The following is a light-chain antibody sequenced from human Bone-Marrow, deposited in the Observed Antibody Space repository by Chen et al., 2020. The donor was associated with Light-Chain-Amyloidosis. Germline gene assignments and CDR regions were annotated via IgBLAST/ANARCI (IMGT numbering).Light chain of an antibody. CDR3: SSYTSSSTYV. V-gene: IGLV2-14*01. CDR1: SSDVGGYNY. CDR2: EVS. Sequence: QPALTQPASVSGSPAQSITIPCPGTSSDVGGYNYVSCHQQHPGKAPKLMIYEVSNRPSGVSNRFSGSKSGNTASLIISGLQAEDEADYYCSSYTSSSTYVFGTGTKVTVL. J-gene: IGLJ1*01.